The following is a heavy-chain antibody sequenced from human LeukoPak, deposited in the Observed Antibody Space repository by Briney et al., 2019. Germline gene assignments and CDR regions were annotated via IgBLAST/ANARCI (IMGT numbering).Heavy chain of an antibody. V-gene: IGHV3-23*01. D-gene: IGHD2-2*01. CDR3: AKDSQYCSSTSCSGTFDY. CDR2: ISGSGGST. Sequence: PGGSLRLSCAASGFTFSSYAMSWVRQAPGKGLEWVSAISGSGGSTYYADSVKGRFTISRDNSKSTLYLQMNSLRAEDTAVYYCAKDSQYCSSTSCSGTFDYWGQGTLVTVSS. J-gene: IGHJ4*02. CDR1: GFTFSSYA.